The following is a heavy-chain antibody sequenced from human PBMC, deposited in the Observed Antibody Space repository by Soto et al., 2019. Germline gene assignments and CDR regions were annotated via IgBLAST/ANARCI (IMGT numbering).Heavy chain of an antibody. Sequence: EVQLLESGGGLVQPGGSLRLSCAASGFTFSSYAMSWVLQAPGKGLEWVSTISGSGVSTYYADSVKGRFTFSRDNSKNTLYLQMNSLRAEDTAVYYCAKRGRGAVAFDYWGQGTLVTVSS. CDR3: AKRGRGAVAFDY. D-gene: IGHD6-19*01. CDR1: GFTFSSYA. CDR2: ISGSGVST. J-gene: IGHJ4*02. V-gene: IGHV3-23*01.